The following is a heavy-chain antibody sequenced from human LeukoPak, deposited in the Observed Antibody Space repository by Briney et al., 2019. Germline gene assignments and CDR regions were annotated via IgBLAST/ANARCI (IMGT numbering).Heavy chain of an antibody. CDR1: GGSISSYY. J-gene: IGHJ2*01. Sequence: SENLSLTCTVSGGSISSYYWSWIRQPPGKGLEWIGYIYNRGSTHYNPSLKSRVIISVDTSKNQFSLNLSFVTAADTAVYYCARHNGDYWYFDLWGRGTLVTVSS. D-gene: IGHD4-17*01. CDR2: IYNRGST. V-gene: IGHV4-59*08. CDR3: ARHNGDYWYFDL.